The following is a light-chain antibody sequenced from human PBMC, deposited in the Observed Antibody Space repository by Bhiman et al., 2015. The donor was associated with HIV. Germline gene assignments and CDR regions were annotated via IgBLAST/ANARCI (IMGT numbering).Light chain of an antibody. CDR1: SSDVGAYNS. Sequence: QSALTQPPSASGSPGQSVTISCTGTSSDVGAYNSVSWYQHHPGKAPKLLIYEVTKRPSGVPDRFSGSKSGTSATLGITGLQTGDEADYYCGTWDSSLSAGGVFGTGTKVTVL. V-gene: IGLV2-8*01. CDR2: EVT. J-gene: IGLJ1*01. CDR3: GTWDSSLSAGGV.